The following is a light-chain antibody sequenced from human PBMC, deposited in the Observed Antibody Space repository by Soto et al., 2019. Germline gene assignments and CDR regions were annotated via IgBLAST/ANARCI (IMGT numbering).Light chain of an antibody. V-gene: IGLV1-40*01. CDR3: QSYDSSLGGAV. CDR2: GNS. CDR1: SSNIGAGYD. Sequence: QSVLTQPPSVSGAPGQRVTISCTGSSSNIGAGYDVHWYQQLPGTAPKLLIYGNSNRPSGVPDRFSGSKSGTSASLAITGPQGEDEADYYCQSYDSSLGGAVFGGGTQLTVL. J-gene: IGLJ7*01.